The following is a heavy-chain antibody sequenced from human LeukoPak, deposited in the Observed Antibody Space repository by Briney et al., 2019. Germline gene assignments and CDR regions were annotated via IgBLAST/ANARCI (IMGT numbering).Heavy chain of an antibody. D-gene: IGHD3-10*01. V-gene: IGHV4-39*01. CDR3: ARLSGSGSYYIGYYYYGMDV. J-gene: IGHJ6*02. CDR2: IYYSGST. Sequence: SETLSLTCTVSGGSISSSSYYWGWIRQPPGKGLEWLGSIYYSGSTYYNPSLKSRVTISVDTSKNQFSLKLSSVTAADTAVYYCARLSGSGSYYIGYYYYGMDVWGQGTTVTVSS. CDR1: GGSISSSSYY.